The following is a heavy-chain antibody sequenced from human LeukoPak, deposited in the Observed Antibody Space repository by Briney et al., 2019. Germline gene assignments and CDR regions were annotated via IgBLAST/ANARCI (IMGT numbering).Heavy chain of an antibody. CDR3: ARDEDSYYYGSGSLSY. J-gene: IGHJ4*02. V-gene: IGHV3-21*01. CDR1: GFTFSSYS. CDR2: ISSSSSYI. D-gene: IGHD3-10*01. Sequence: GGSLRLSCAASGFTFSSYSMNWVRQAPGKGLEWVSSISSSSSYIYYADSVKGRFTISRDNAKNSLYLQMNSLRAEDTAVYYCARDEDSYYYGSGSLSYWGQGTLVTVSS.